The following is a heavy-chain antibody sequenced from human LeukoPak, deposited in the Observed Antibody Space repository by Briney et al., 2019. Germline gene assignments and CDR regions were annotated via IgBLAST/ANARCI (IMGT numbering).Heavy chain of an antibody. CDR3: ARVWGIAAAGGEIEY. J-gene: IGHJ4*02. Sequence: SVKVSCKASGGTFSNYAVSWVRQAPGRGLEWMGGIIPIFHTANYAQKFQGRVTVTAVESTSTAYMELSSLRSEDTAVYYCARVWGIAAAGGEIEYWGQGTLVTVSS. D-gene: IGHD6-13*01. CDR2: IIPIFHTA. CDR1: GGTFSNYA. V-gene: IGHV1-69*01.